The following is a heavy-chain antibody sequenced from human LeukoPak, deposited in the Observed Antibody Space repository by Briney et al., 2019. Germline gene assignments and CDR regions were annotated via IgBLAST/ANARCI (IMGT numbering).Heavy chain of an antibody. CDR2: ISSSSSYT. CDR1: GFTFSDYY. J-gene: IGHJ6*04. V-gene: IGHV3-11*06. Sequence: GGSLRLSCAASGFTFSDYYMSWIRQAPGEGLEWVSYISSSSSYTNYADSVKGRFTISRDNAKNSLYLQMNSLRAEDTAVYYCARDQAGIAVAGTPWYYYGMDVWGKGTTVTVSS. CDR3: ARDQAGIAVAGTPWYYYGMDV. D-gene: IGHD6-19*01.